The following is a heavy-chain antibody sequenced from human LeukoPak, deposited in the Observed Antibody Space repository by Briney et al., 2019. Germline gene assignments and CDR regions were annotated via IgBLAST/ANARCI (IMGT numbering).Heavy chain of an antibody. Sequence: PGRSLRLSCAASGFTFSSYAMHWVREAPGKGLEWVAVISYDGSNIYYADSVKGRFTISRDNSKNTLYLQMNSLRAEDTAVYYCAREGRSMVRGVSRSWFDPWGQGTLVTVSS. CDR2: ISYDGSNI. J-gene: IGHJ5*02. CDR3: AREGRSMVRGVSRSWFDP. D-gene: IGHD3-10*01. V-gene: IGHV3-30-3*01. CDR1: GFTFSSYA.